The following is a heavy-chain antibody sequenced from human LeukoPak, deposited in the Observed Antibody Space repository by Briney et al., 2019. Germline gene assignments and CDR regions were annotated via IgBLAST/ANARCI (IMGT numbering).Heavy chain of an antibody. CDR2: IKSKTDGGIT. CDR1: GFRFSNAW. D-gene: IGHD3-10*01. J-gene: IGHJ6*04. V-gene: IGHV3-15*01. CDR3: TTSDPLVRGVIHRYYGMGV. Sequence: GGSLRLSCAASGFRFSNAWMSWVRQAPGKGLEWVGRIKSKTDGGITDYATPVKGRFTILRDDSKNTLYLQMNSLKTEDTAVYYCTTSDPLVRGVIHRYYGMGVWGKGTTVTVSS.